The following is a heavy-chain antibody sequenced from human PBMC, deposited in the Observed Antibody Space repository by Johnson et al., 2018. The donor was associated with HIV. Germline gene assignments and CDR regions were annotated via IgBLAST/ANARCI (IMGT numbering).Heavy chain of an antibody. V-gene: IGHV3-64*01. D-gene: IGHD3-10*01. CDR2: ISSNGGST. CDR1: GFTFSSYA. CDR3: ARSRFREPAAFDI. J-gene: IGHJ3*02. Sequence: VQLVESGGGLVQPGGSLRLSCAASGFTFSSYAMHWVRQAPGKGLEYVSAISSNGGSTYYANSVKGRFTISRDNSKNTPYLQMGSLRAEDMGVYYCARSRFREPAAFDIWGQGTMVTVSS.